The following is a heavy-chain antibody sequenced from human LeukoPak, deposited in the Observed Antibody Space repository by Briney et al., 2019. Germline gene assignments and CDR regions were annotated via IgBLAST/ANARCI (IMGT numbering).Heavy chain of an antibody. V-gene: IGHV3-53*01. CDR3: ARAGLLIAFDI. J-gene: IGHJ3*02. D-gene: IGHD3-22*01. CDR2: IYSGGST. Sequence: PGGSLRLSCAASGFTVSSNYMSWVRQAPGKGLEWVSVIYSGGSTYYADSVKGRFTISRDNSKNTLYLQMNSLRAEDTAVYYRARAGLLIAFDIWGQGTMVTVSS. CDR1: GFTVSSNY.